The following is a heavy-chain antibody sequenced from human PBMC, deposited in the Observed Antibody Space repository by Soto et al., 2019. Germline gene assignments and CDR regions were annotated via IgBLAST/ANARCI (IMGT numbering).Heavy chain of an antibody. CDR1: GGSISSGGYY. D-gene: IGHD3-10*01. CDR3: ARANPLYYYGSGSYLKDAFDI. Sequence: QVQLQESGPGLVKPSQTLSLTCTVSGGSISSGGYYWSWIRQHPGKGLEWIGYIYYSGSTYYNPSLKSRVTISVDTSKNQFSLKLSSVTAADTAVYYCARANPLYYYGSGSYLKDAFDIWGQGTMVTVSS. V-gene: IGHV4-31*03. J-gene: IGHJ3*02. CDR2: IYYSGST.